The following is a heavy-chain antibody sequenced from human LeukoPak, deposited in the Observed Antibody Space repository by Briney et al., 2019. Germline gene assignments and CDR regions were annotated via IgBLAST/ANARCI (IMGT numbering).Heavy chain of an antibody. Sequence: ASVTVSCTASGYTFTGYYMHWVRQAPGQGLEWMGRINPNSGGTNYAQKFQGRGTMTRDTSISTAYMELSRLRSDDTAVYYCANLGISSGWYRWGQGTLVTVSS. J-gene: IGHJ4*02. CDR3: ANLGISSGWYR. CDR1: GYTFTGYY. CDR2: INPNSGGT. D-gene: IGHD6-19*01. V-gene: IGHV1-2*06.